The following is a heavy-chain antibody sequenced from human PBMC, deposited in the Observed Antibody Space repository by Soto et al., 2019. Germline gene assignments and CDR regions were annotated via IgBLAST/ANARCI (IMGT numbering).Heavy chain of an antibody. CDR2: IYYSATT. CDR1: GGSISSYY. V-gene: IGHV4-59*01. CDR3: ARRYGGNFDF. D-gene: IGHD1-26*01. J-gene: IGHJ4*02. Sequence: SETLSLTCTVSGGSISSYYWSWSLQPPGKGLEWIGYIYYSATTNYNPSLKSRVTISVDTSKNQFSLKLTSVTAADTAVYYCARRYGGNFDFWGQGTLVTVSS.